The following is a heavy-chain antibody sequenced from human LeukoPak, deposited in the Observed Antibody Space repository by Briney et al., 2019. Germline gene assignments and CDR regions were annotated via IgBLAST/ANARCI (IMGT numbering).Heavy chain of an antibody. V-gene: IGHV3-33*06. CDR3: AKVDGYYFNYFDY. Sequence: GGSLKLSCAASGFTFSSYGMHWVRQAPGKGLEWVAVIWYDGSNKYYADSVKGRFTISGDNSKNTLCLQMNSLRAEDTAVYYCAKVDGYYFNYFDYWGQGTLVTVS. CDR2: IWYDGSNK. CDR1: GFTFSSYG. D-gene: IGHD3-22*01. J-gene: IGHJ4*02.